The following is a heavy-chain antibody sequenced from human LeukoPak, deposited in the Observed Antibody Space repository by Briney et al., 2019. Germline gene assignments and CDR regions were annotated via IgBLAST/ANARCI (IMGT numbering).Heavy chain of an antibody. CDR2: ISSSSSYI. V-gene: IGHV3-21*01. CDR1: GFTFSSYS. J-gene: IGHJ4*02. D-gene: IGHD3-10*01. Sequence: GGSLRLSCAASGFTFSSYSMNWVRQAPGKGLEWVSSISSSSSYIYYADPVKGRFTISRDNAKNSLYLQMNSLRAEDTAVYYCARVMVRGVIDYWGQGTLVTVSS. CDR3: ARVMVRGVIDY.